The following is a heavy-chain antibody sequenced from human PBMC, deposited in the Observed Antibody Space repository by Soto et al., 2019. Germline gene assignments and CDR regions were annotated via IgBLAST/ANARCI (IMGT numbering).Heavy chain of an antibody. D-gene: IGHD2-15*01. V-gene: IGHV3-30-3*01. Sequence: QVQLVESGGGVVQPGRSLRLSCAASGFAFSTYAMHWIRQAPGKGLEWVALISYDGTNKYHADSVKGRFTISRDNSNSTVYLQMDSLRADDTAKCYCARIVVVAGASYYFDYWGQGTLVTVSS. CDR3: ARIVVVAGASYYFDY. CDR2: ISYDGTNK. CDR1: GFAFSTYA. J-gene: IGHJ4*02.